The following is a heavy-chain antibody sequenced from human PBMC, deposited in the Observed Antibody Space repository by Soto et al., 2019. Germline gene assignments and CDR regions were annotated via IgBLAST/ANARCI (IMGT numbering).Heavy chain of an antibody. V-gene: IGHV2-5*01. Sequence: SGPTLVNPTQTLTLTCTFSGFSLTTSGVGVGWIRQPPGKALEWLALIYWNDNKRYSPSLKSRLTITKDTSKNQVVLTMTNMDPVDTATYYCAHTRDPNYYGSGGGWFYPWGQGALVTVSS. J-gene: IGHJ5*02. CDR2: IYWNDNK. D-gene: IGHD3-10*01. CDR3: AHTRDPNYYGSGGGWFYP. CDR1: GFSLTTSGVG.